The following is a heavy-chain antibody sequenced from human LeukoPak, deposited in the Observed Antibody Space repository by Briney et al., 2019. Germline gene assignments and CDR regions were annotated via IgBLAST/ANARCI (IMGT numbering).Heavy chain of an antibody. CDR1: GFTFDDYA. CDR2: ISWNSGSI. V-gene: IGHV3-9*01. D-gene: IGHD3-10*01. Sequence: GGSLRLSCAASGFTFDDYAMHWVRQAPGKGLEWVSGISWNSGSIGYADSVKGRFTISRDNAKNFLYLQMNSLRAEDTALYYCAKDAGNYYYYMDVWGKGTTVTISS. CDR3: AKDAGNYYYYMDV. J-gene: IGHJ6*03.